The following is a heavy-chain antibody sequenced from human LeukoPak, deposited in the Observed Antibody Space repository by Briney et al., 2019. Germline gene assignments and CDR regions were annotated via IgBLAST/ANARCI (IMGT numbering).Heavy chain of an antibody. Sequence: PSETLSLTCTVSGGSISSSSYYWGWIRQPPGKGLEWIGSIYYSGSTYYNPSLKSRVTISVDTSKNQFSLKLSSVTAADTAVYYCARSSPDSSSWADAFDIWGQGTMVTVSS. CDR3: ARSSPDSSSWADAFDI. V-gene: IGHV4-39*07. CDR2: IYYSGST. CDR1: GGSISSSSYY. D-gene: IGHD6-13*01. J-gene: IGHJ3*02.